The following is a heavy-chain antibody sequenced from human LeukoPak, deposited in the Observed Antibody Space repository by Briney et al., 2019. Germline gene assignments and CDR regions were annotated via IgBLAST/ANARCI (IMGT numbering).Heavy chain of an antibody. D-gene: IGHD5-24*01. CDR1: GGSISSSSYY. J-gene: IGHJ4*02. V-gene: IGHV4-39*07. Sequence: SETLSLTCTVSGGSISSSSYYWGWIRQPPGKGLEWIGSIYYSGSTYYNSSLKSRVTISVDTSKNQFSLKLSSVTAADTAVYYCALEMATSPGGDYWGQGTLVTVSS. CDR3: ALEMATSPGGDY. CDR2: IYYSGST.